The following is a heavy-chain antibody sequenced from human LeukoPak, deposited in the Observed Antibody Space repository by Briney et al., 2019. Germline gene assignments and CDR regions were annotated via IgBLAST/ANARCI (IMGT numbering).Heavy chain of an antibody. D-gene: IGHD2-2*01. Sequence: PSETLSLTCTVSGYSISSGYYWGWIRQPPGMGLEWIGSIYHSGSTYYNPSLKSRVTISVDTSKNQFSLKLSSVTAADTAVYYCARGYCSSTSCYFDPWGQGTLVTVSS. J-gene: IGHJ5*02. CDR1: GYSISSGYY. CDR2: IYHSGST. V-gene: IGHV4-38-2*02. CDR3: ARGYCSSTSCYFDP.